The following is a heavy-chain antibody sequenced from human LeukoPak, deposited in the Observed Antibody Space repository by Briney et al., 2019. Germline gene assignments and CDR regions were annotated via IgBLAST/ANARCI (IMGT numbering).Heavy chain of an antibody. D-gene: IGHD4-17*01. V-gene: IGHV3-74*01. CDR3: ARDYGDYVDAFDI. CDR2: INSDGSST. Sequence: QPGGSLRLSCAASGFTFSSYWMHWVRQAPGKGLGWVSRINSDGSSTSYADSVKGRFTISRDNAKNTLYLQMNSLRAEDTAVYYCARDYGDYVDAFDIWGQGTMVTVSS. CDR1: GFTFSSYW. J-gene: IGHJ3*02.